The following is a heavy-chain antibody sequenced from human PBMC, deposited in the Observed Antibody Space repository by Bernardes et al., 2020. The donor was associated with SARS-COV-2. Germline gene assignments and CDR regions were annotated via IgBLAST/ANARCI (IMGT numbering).Heavy chain of an antibody. D-gene: IGHD4-17*01. J-gene: IGHJ4*02. Sequence: GGSLRLSCAVSAVTVKNYAMSWVRQAPGKGLEWVSGISGTGFTTYYADSVKGRFTISRDSSKTTLYLQMNSLRAEDTAVYYCAGTKVVTPRLFDYWGQGTLVSFSS. CDR2: ISGTGFTT. V-gene: IGHV3-23*01. CDR1: AVTVKNYA. CDR3: AGTKVVTPRLFDY.